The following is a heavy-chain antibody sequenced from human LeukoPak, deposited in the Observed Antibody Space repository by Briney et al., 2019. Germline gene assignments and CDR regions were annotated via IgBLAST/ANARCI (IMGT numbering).Heavy chain of an antibody. CDR3: ARVGDYYYMDV. CDR2: ISSSSTI. CDR1: GFTFTTYS. J-gene: IGHJ6*03. D-gene: IGHD2-21*01. V-gene: IGHV3-48*04. Sequence: PGGSLRLSCAASGFTFTTYSMNWVRQAPGKGLEWVSYISSSSTIYYADSVKGRFTISRDNAKNSLYLQMNSLRADDTAVYFCARVGDYYYMDVWGKGTTVPVSS.